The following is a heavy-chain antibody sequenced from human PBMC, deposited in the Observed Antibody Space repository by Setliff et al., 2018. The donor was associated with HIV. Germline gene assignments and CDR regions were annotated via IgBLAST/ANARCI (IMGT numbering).Heavy chain of an antibody. V-gene: IGHV1-69*13. D-gene: IGHD1-26*01. CDR3: ATGSHGEGATDY. CDR1: GGTFSGHA. J-gene: IGHJ4*02. CDR2: NIPIFGPA. Sequence: ASVKVSCKAAGGTFSGHAINWVRQAPGQGLEWMGGNIPIFGPANYAEKFQGRVTITADESTTTAYMELRSLRSEDTAVYYCATGSHGEGATDYWGRGTLVTVSS.